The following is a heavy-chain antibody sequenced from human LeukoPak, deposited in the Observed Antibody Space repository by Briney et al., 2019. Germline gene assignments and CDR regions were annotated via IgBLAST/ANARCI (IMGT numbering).Heavy chain of an antibody. CDR1: GYTFTGYY. V-gene: IGHV1-2*02. J-gene: IGHJ4*02. D-gene: IGHD3-22*01. Sequence: ASVKVSCKASGYTFTGYYMHWVRQAPGQGLEWMGWINPNSGGTNYARKFQGRVTMTRDTSISTAYMELSRLRSDDTAVYYCARDQSYSSAIDYWGQGTLVTVSS. CDR2: INPNSGGT. CDR3: ARDQSYSSAIDY.